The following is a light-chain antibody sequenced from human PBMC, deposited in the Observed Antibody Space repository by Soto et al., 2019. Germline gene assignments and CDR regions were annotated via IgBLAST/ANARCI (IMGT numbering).Light chain of an antibody. Sequence: DIVMTQSPDSLAVSLGERATINCKSSQSVLHSSNNKNYLAWYQQKPGQPPKLLISWASTRESGVPERFSASGSGTDFTLTISSLQAEDVAVYYCQQYYTIPPTFGQGTKVELK. CDR1: QSVLHSSNNKNY. J-gene: IGKJ1*01. V-gene: IGKV4-1*01. CDR3: QQYYTIPPT. CDR2: WAS.